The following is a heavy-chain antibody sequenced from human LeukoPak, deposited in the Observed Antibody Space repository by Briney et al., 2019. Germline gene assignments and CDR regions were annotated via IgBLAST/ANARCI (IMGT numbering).Heavy chain of an antibody. Sequence: ASVKVSCKASGYTFTSYGVSWVRQAPGQGLEWMGWISAYNGNTNYAQKLQGRVTMTTDTSTSTAYMELRSMRSDDTAVYYCARNLKYTYNWFGPWGQGTLVTVSS. J-gene: IGHJ5*02. D-gene: IGHD2-2*02. CDR2: ISAYNGNT. V-gene: IGHV1-18*01. CDR3: ARNLKYTYNWFGP. CDR1: GYTFTSYG.